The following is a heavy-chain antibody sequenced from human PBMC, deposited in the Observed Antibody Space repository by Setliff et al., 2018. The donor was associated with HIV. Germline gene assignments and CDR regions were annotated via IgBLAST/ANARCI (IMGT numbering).Heavy chain of an antibody. CDR2: ISPYNGNT. CDR3: AREWRETLHWEAAFDY. D-gene: IGHD1-26*01. V-gene: IGHV1-18*01. Sequence: ASVKVSCKASGYPFTSYGIVWVRQAPGQGLEWMGWISPYNGNTNYAQKLQGRFTMTTDTSTNTVYMDLRSLRSDDTAVYYCAREWRETLHWEAAFDYWGQGTRVTSPQ. J-gene: IGHJ4*02. CDR1: GYPFTSYG.